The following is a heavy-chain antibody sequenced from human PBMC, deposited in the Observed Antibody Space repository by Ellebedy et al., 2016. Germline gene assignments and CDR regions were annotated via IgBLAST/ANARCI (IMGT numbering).Heavy chain of an antibody. CDR1: GFSLDTSGMC. J-gene: IGHJ5*02. CDR2: IDWEDVR. V-gene: IGHV2-70*13. D-gene: IGHD3-16*02. Sequence: SGPTLVXPTQTLTLTCNFSGFSLDTSGMCVGWIRQPPGKALEWLALIDWEDVRHYSASLRTKLTISKDTSKSQVVLTMTNMDPVDTATYYCARGIWGSYLDYFDPWGQGTLVTVSS. CDR3: ARGIWGSYLDYFDP.